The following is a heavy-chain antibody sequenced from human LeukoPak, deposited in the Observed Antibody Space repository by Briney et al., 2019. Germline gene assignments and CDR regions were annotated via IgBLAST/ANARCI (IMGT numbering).Heavy chain of an antibody. V-gene: IGHV1-2*02. CDR2: ISTKEPSK. CDR3: AREATGDAWDI. D-gene: IGHD7-27*01. J-gene: IGHJ3*02. CDR1: GYTFTGYY. Sequence: GASVRVSCKSSGYTFTGYYTYWGRQAPRQGHEWMGWISTKEPSKHYAKNFQGSLSMSTDATSRTVNMDLTSLRSDNTAMYFCAREATGDAWDIWGQGTMVIVSS.